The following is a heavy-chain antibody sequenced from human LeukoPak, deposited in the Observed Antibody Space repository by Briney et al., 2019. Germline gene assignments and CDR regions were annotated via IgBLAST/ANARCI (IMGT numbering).Heavy chain of an antibody. CDR1: GGSISSYY. V-gene: IGHV4-59*01. D-gene: IGHD1-26*01. J-gene: IGHJ5*02. CDR3: ARDLWYSGSSHRFDP. CDR2: IYYSGST. Sequence: SETLSLTCTVSGGSISSYYWSWIRQPPGKGLEWIGYIYYSGSTNYNPSLKSRVTISVDTSRNQFSLKLSSVTAADTAVYYCARDLWYSGSSHRFDPWGQGTLVTVSS.